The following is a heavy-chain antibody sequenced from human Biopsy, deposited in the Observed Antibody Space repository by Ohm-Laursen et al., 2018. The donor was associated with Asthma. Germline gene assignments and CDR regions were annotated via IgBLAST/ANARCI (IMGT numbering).Heavy chain of an antibody. D-gene: IGHD2-21*01. Sequence: GASVKVSCKTSGYTFNSAGITWVRQAPGQGLDWMGWISVYNGNTKVAQKLQDRVIMITDTSTSTTYMELRSLRSDDTVVYFCASVVDFSHYYGIDIWGQETSVTVS. CDR1: GYTFNSAG. V-gene: IGHV1-18*01. CDR2: ISVYNGNT. CDR3: ASVVDFSHYYGIDI. J-gene: IGHJ6*02.